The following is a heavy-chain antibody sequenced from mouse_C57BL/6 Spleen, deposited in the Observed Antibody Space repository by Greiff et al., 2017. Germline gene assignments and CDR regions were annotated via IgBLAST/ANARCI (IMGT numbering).Heavy chain of an antibody. V-gene: IGHV1-61*01. D-gene: IGHD3-2*02. J-gene: IGHJ4*01. CDR1: GYTFTSYW. CDR2: IYPSDSET. CDR3: ARIGDSSGSPYYAMEY. Sequence: QVQLQQPGAELVRPGSSVKLSCKASGYTFTSYWMDWVKQRPGQGLEWIGNIYPSDSETHYNQKFKDQATLTVDKSSSTAYMQLRSMTSEDAAVCYCARIGDSSGSPYYAMEYWGEGTSVTVSS.